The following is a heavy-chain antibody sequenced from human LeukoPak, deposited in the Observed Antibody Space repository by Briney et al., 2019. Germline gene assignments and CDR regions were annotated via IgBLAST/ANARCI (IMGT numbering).Heavy chain of an antibody. V-gene: IGHV3-13*04. Sequence: GGSLRLSCVASGFTFSFYDMHWVRQATGKGLEWVSAIGTAGDTYYPGSVKGRFTISRENAKNSLYLQMNSLRAGDTAVYYCVRSFPYGYFDYWGQGTLVTVSS. J-gene: IGHJ4*02. CDR1: GFTFSFYD. CDR3: VRSFPYGYFDY. D-gene: IGHD4-17*01. CDR2: IGTAGDT.